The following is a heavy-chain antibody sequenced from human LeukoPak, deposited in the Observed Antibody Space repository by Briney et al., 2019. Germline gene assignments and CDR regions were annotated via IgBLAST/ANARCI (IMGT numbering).Heavy chain of an antibody. CDR3: AKDESGSYYSYFDY. J-gene: IGHJ4*02. D-gene: IGHD1-26*01. CDR2: ISGSGGST. Sequence: RGSLRLSCAASGFTFSIYAITWVRQAPGKGLEWVSAISGSGGSTYYADSVKGRFTISRDNSKSTLYLQMNSLRAEDTAVYYCAKDESGSYYSYFDYWGQGTLVTVSS. V-gene: IGHV3-23*01. CDR1: GFTFSIYA.